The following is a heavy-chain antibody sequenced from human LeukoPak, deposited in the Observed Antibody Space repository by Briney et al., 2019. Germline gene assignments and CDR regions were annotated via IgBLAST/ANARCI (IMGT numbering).Heavy chain of an antibody. CDR2: IYYSGST. J-gene: IGHJ6*03. CDR3: ARQDYYYDSSGYYSGQWYYYMDV. CDR1: GGSISSSSYY. Sequence: SETLSLTCTVPGGSISSSSYYWGWIRQPPGKGLEWIGSIYYSGSTYYNPSLKSRVTISVDTSKNQFSLKLSSVTAADTAVYYCARQDYYYDSSGYYSGQWYYYMDVWGKGTTVTISS. D-gene: IGHD3-22*01. V-gene: IGHV4-39*01.